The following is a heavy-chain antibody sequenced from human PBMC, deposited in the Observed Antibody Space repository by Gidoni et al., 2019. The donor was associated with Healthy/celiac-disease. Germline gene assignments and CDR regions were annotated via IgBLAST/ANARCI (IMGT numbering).Heavy chain of an antibody. Sequence: EVQLLESGGGLVQPGGSLRLSCAASGFTFSSYAMSWVRQAPGKGLEWVSAISGSGGSTYYADSVKGRFTISRDNSKNTLYLQMNSLRAEDTAVYYCAKDRDIVLVVYAIAGLGGMDVWGQGTTVTVSS. V-gene: IGHV3-23*01. CDR3: AKDRDIVLVVYAIAGLGGMDV. J-gene: IGHJ6*02. CDR1: GFTFSSYA. CDR2: ISGSGGST. D-gene: IGHD2-8*02.